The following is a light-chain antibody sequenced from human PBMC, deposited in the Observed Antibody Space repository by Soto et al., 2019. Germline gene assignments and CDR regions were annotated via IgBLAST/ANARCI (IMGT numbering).Light chain of an antibody. CDR3: SSYTSSSTSVV. V-gene: IGLV1-40*01. Sequence: QAVVTQPPSVSGAPGQRVTISCTGSSSNIGAGYDVHWYQQLPGTAPKLLIYGNSNRPSGVPDRFSGSKSGTSASLAITGLQAEDEADYYCSSYTSSSTSVVFGGGTKLTVL. CDR2: GNS. J-gene: IGLJ2*01. CDR1: SSNIGAGYD.